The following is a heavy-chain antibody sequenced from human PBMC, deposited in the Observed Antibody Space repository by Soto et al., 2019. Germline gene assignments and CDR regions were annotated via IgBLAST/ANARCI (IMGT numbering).Heavy chain of an antibody. Sequence: QVQLQESGPGLVKPSETLSLTCTVSGRSMSSYYWSWIRQPPGKGLEWIGYIYYSGSTNYNPSLKSRVTISVDTSKNQFSLKLSSVTAADTAVYYCARRWGGTFDYWGQGTLVTVSS. V-gene: IGHV4-59*01. D-gene: IGHD2-21*01. CDR1: GRSMSSYY. CDR2: IYYSGST. CDR3: ARRWGGTFDY. J-gene: IGHJ4*02.